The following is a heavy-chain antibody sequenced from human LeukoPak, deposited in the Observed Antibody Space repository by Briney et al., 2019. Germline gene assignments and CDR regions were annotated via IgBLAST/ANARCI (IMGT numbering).Heavy chain of an antibody. Sequence: GGSLRLSCAASGFTFSSYSMTWVRQAPGKGLEWVSSISSSSRYIYYADSMKGRFTISRDNAKNSLFLQMNSLRAEDTAVYYCAELGITMIGGVWGKGTTVTISS. V-gene: IGHV3-21*01. CDR2: ISSSSRYI. CDR1: GFTFSSYS. CDR3: AELGITMIGGV. D-gene: IGHD3-10*02. J-gene: IGHJ6*04.